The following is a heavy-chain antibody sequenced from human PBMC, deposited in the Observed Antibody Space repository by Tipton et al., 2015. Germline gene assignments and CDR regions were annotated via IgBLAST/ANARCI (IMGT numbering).Heavy chain of an antibody. CDR2: ISYSGTT. D-gene: IGHD3-16*01. CDR1: GGSISSYY. CDR3: ARIRGRYVMDY. J-gene: IGHJ4*02. V-gene: IGHV4-59*12. Sequence: TLSLTCTVSGGSISSYYWSWIRQSPGKGLEWIGYISYSGTTNYNPSLKSRVTISVDTSKNQFFLNLSSVTAADTAVYYCARIRGRYVMDYWGQGTLLTVSS.